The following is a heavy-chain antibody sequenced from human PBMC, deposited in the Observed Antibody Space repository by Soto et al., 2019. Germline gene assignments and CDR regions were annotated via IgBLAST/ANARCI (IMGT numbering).Heavy chain of an antibody. CDR1: GFTFSSYW. D-gene: IGHD1-26*01. CDR2: INSDGSST. Sequence: EVQLVESGGGSVQPGGSLRLSCAASGFTFSSYWMHWVRQAPGKGLVWVSRINSDGSSTSYADSVKGRFTISRDNAKNTLYLQMNSVRAEDTAVYYCARTPSGYSGIYYHNWYFELWGRGTLVTVSS. J-gene: IGHJ2*01. V-gene: IGHV3-74*01. CDR3: ARTPSGYSGIYYHNWYFEL.